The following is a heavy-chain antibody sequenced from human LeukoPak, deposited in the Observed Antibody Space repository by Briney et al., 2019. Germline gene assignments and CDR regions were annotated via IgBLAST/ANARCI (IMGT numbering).Heavy chain of an antibody. CDR2: ISSSSSYI. CDR3: ARDRLGHFDA. J-gene: IGHJ4*02. CDR1: GFTFSDYY. Sequence: GGSLRLSCAASGFTFSDYYMSWIRQAPGKGLEWVSYISSSSSYINYADSVKGRFTISRDNAKNSLYLQMTSLRAEDTAVYYCARDRLGHFDAWGQGALATVSS. V-gene: IGHV3-11*05. D-gene: IGHD2/OR15-2a*01.